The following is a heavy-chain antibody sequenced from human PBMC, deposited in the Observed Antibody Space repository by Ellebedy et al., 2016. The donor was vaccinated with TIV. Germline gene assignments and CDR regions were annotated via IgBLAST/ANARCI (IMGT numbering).Heavy chain of an antibody. Sequence: SQTLSLTCAVYGGSFSGYYWSWIRQPPGKGLEWIGEINHSGSTYYNPSLKSRVTISVDTSKNQFSLKLSSVTAADTAVYYCARAFQGIAAAGGWFDPWGQGTLVTVSS. D-gene: IGHD6-13*01. CDR3: ARAFQGIAAAGGWFDP. V-gene: IGHV4-34*01. J-gene: IGHJ5*02. CDR2: INHSGST. CDR1: GGSFSGYY.